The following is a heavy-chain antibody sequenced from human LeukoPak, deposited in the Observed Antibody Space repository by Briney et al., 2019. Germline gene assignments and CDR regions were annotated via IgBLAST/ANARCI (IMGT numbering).Heavy chain of an antibody. CDR1: GGSISSYY. V-gene: IGHV4-59*01. J-gene: IGHJ1*01. Sequence: PSETLSLTCTVSGGSISSYYWSWIRQPPGNGREWIVYINYSGSTNYNPSLKSGVTTSVDTSSNQFSLKLRSVTAADTAVYYCARAGYSGYDYPPWGQGTLVTVSS. CDR3: ARAGYSGYDYPP. CDR2: INYSGST. D-gene: IGHD5-12*01.